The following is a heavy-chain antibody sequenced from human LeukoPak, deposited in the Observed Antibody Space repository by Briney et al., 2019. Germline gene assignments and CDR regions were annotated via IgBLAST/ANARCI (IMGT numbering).Heavy chain of an antibody. J-gene: IGHJ5*02. D-gene: IGHD3-9*01. CDR1: GFTFSNYG. V-gene: IGHV3-33*01. CDR2: IWYDGSNK. CDR3: ARGHYDILTGYPVAWLDP. Sequence: PGRSLRLSCTASGFTFSNYGMHWVRQAPGKGLEWVAVIWYDGSNKYSVDSVKGRLTISRDNSKNMLYLQMNSLRVEDSAVYYCARGHYDILTGYPVAWLDPWGQGTLVTVSS.